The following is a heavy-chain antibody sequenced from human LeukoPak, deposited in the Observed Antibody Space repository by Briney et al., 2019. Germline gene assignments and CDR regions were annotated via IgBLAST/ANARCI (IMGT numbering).Heavy chain of an antibody. D-gene: IGHD2/OR15-2a*01. J-gene: IGHJ3*02. CDR3: ARDYFGDAFDI. Sequence: GASVKVSCKTSGYTFTSYAMHWVRLAPGQRLEWMGWINAGNGNTRYSQKFQDRVTITRDTSASTAYMELSSLRSEDTAVYYCARDYFGDAFDIWGQGTMVTVSS. V-gene: IGHV1-3*01. CDR2: INAGNGNT. CDR1: GYTFTSYA.